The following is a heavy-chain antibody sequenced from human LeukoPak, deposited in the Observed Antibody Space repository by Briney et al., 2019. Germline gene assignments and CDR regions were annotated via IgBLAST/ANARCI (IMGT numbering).Heavy chain of an antibody. CDR1: GFTFRSYA. CDR2: ISWNSGSI. CDR3: AKDIYGDYGGVDY. D-gene: IGHD4-17*01. V-gene: IGHV3-9*01. J-gene: IGHJ4*02. Sequence: PGRSLRLSCAASGFTFRSYAMHWVRQAPGKGLEWVSGISWNSGSIGYADSVKGRFTISRDNAKNSLYLQMNSLRAEDTALYYCAKDIYGDYGGVDYWGQGTLVTVSS.